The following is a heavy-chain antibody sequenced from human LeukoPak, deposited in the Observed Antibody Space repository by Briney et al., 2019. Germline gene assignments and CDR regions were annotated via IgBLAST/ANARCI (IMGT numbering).Heavy chain of an antibody. CDR1: GFTFSSYE. CDR3: ARDGAPIVVVDSVGAFDI. D-gene: IGHD3-22*01. Sequence: GGSLRLSCAASGFTFSSYEMNWVRQAPGKGLEWVSYISSSGSTIYYADSVKGRFTISRDNDKNSMYLQMNSLRAEDTAVYYCARDGAPIVVVDSVGAFDIWGQGTMVTVSS. J-gene: IGHJ3*02. CDR2: ISSSGSTI. V-gene: IGHV3-48*03.